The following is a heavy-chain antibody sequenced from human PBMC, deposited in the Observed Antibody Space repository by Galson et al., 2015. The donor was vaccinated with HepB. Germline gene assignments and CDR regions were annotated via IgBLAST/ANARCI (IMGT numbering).Heavy chain of an antibody. J-gene: IGHJ6*02. Sequence: TLSLTCTVSGASISSDDYYWSWIRQPPGKGLEWIGYIYSRGSTYYNPSLKSRMSMSIDTSKNQFSLKLNSVTAADTAVYYCARDRVNSVFGDDGMDVWGQGTTVAVSS. CDR1: GASISSDDYY. V-gene: IGHV4-30-4*01. CDR2: IYSRGST. CDR3: ARDRVNSVFGDDGMDV. D-gene: IGHD3-3*01.